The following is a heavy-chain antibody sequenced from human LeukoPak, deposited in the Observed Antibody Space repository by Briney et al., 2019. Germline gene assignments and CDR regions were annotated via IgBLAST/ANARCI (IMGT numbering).Heavy chain of an antibody. Sequence: PGGSLRLSCAASRFTFSSYGMHWVRQAPGKGLEWVAFIRFDGSNKYYADSVKGRFTISRDNAEKSLYLQMNSLRAEDTAVYYCARHGSSGWHEDYFDYWGQGTLVTVSS. J-gene: IGHJ4*02. CDR2: IRFDGSNK. D-gene: IGHD6-19*01. CDR3: ARHGSSGWHEDYFDY. V-gene: IGHV3-30*02. CDR1: RFTFSSYG.